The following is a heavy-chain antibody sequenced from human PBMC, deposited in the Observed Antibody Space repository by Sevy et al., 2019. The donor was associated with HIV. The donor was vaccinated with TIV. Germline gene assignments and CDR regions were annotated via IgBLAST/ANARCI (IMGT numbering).Heavy chain of an antibody. J-gene: IGHJ4*02. CDR2: IWYDGTNR. CDR1: GFSISGYG. D-gene: IGHD6-19*01. V-gene: IGHV3-33*01. Sequence: GGSLRLSCAASGFSISGYGMHWVRQAPGKGLEWVAVIWYDGTNRECADSVKGGFTISRDNSKNTLYLQMNSLRVEDTAVYYCAREDIRVAGIGYYFHSWGQGTLVTVSS. CDR3: AREDIRVAGIGYYFHS.